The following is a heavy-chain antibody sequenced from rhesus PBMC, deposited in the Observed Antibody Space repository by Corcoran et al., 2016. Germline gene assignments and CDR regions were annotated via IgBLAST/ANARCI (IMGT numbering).Heavy chain of an antibody. CDR3: ARVRAAGDYFDY. J-gene: IGHJ4*01. Sequence: QVTLKESGPALVKPTQTLTLTCTFSGFSLRTSGMGGGWIRQPSRKTLEWLALIYWDDDKRYSTSLKSRLTISKDTSKNQVVLTMTNMDPVDTATYYCARVRAAGDYFDYWGQGVLVTVSS. CDR2: IYWDDDK. CDR1: GFSLRTSGMG. D-gene: IGHD6-25*01. V-gene: IGHV2-1*01.